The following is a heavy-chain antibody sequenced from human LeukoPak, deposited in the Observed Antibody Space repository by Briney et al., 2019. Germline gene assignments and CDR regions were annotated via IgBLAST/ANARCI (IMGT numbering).Heavy chain of an antibody. J-gene: IGHJ4*02. CDR3: ARSRDAYLLDY. V-gene: IGHV4-59*01. Sequence: SETPSLTCTVSGGFISVYYWSWVRQPPGKGLEWIGYISHSRSINYNPSLQSRVTISIDTSNNQFSLNVRSATAADTAVYYCARSRDAYLLDYWGQGTLVTVSS. CDR2: ISHSRSI. CDR1: GGFISVYY. D-gene: IGHD2-2*01.